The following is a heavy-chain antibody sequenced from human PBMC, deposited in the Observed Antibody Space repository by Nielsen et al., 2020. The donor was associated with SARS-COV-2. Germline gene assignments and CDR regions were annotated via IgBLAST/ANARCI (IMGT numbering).Heavy chain of an antibody. CDR2: ISGYNGNT. V-gene: IGHV1-18*04. CDR3: ARARATIFGLVMSYGMDV. D-gene: IGHD3/OR15-3a*01. J-gene: IGHJ6*02. Sequence: ASVKVSCKASGYTFTSYYMHWVRQAPGHGLEWMGWISGYNGNTNYAQSLQGRVTMTTDTSTSTAYMELRNLRSDDTAVYYCARARATIFGLVMSYGMDVWGQGTTVAVSS. CDR1: GYTFTSYY.